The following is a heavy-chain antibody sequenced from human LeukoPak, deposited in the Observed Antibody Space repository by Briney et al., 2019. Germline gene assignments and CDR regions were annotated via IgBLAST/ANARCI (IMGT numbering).Heavy chain of an antibody. V-gene: IGHV1-2*04. CDR1: GYTFTGYY. J-gene: IGHJ4*02. D-gene: IGHD1-26*01. Sequence: GASVKVSCKASGYTFTGYYMHWVRQAPGQGLEWMGWINPNSGGTNYAQRFQGWVTMTRDTSISTAYMELSRLRSDDTAVYYCAREGVKVGATEPFDYWGQGTLVTVSS. CDR3: AREGVKVGATEPFDY. CDR2: INPNSGGT.